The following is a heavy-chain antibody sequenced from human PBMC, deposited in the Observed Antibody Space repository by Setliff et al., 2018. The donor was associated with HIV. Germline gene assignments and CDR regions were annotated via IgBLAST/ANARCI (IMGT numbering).Heavy chain of an antibody. Sequence: TSETLSLTCTVSGGSISRYYWSWIRQPPGKGLEWIGYVYYSGSTNYNVSLKSRVTMSVDTSKRQFSLRLNSVTAADTAVYYCARDPKGYTSATWYFDLWGRGTLVTVS. V-gene: IGHV4-59*01. D-gene: IGHD6-19*01. CDR3: ARDPKGYTSATWYFDL. CDR2: VYYSGST. CDR1: GGSISRYY. J-gene: IGHJ2*01.